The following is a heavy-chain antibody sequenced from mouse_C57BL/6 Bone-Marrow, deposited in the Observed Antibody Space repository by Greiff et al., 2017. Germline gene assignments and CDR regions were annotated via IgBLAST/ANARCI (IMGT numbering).Heavy chain of an antibody. V-gene: IGHV8-8*01. CDR1: GFSLSTFGMG. D-gene: IGHD1-1*01. CDR3: ARNPNYYGSSSGFAY. CDR2: IWWDDDK. J-gene: IGHJ3*01. Sequence: QVTLKESGPGILQPSQTLSLTCSFSGFSLSTFGMGVGWIRQPSGKGLEWLAHIWWDDDKYYNPALKSRLTISKDTSKNQVFLKIANVDTADTATYYCARNPNYYGSSSGFAYWGKGTLVTVSA.